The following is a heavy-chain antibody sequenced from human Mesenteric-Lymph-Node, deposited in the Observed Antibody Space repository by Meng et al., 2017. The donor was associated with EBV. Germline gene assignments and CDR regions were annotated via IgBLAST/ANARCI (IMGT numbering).Heavy chain of an antibody. CDR2: IGTGGSTI. V-gene: IGHV3-11*01. CDR3: ARDMRGSGTYYFSLFDY. Sequence: QVQLVESGGGLVKPGGSLRLSWAGSGFTFSDYYMGWVRQAPGKGLEWVSYIGTGGSTIYYADSVKGRFTISRDNAKNSLYLQMNSLRAEDTAVYYCARDMRGSGTYYFSLFDYWGQGTLVTVSS. D-gene: IGHD3-10*01. J-gene: IGHJ4*02. CDR1: GFTFSDYY.